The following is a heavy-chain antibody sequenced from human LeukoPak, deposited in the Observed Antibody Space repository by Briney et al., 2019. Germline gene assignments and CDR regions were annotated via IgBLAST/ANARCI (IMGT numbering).Heavy chain of an antibody. V-gene: IGHV3-48*03. CDR3: ARARPPSGIVVANYYFDY. D-gene: IGHD3-22*01. CDR1: GFTFSSYE. J-gene: IGHJ4*02. Sequence: GGSLRLSCAASGFTFSSYEMNWVRQAPGKGLEWVSYISSSGSTIYYADSVKGRFTISRDNAKNSLYLQMNSLRAEDTAVYYCARARPPSGIVVANYYFDYWGQGTLVTVSS. CDR2: ISSSGSTI.